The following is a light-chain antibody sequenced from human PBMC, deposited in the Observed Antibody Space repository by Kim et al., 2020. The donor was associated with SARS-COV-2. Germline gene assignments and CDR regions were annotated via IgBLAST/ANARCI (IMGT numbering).Light chain of an antibody. J-gene: IGLJ2*01. CDR3: QSSDSSNVV. CDR1: SGSIASND. V-gene: IGLV6-57*03. Sequence: GTTVTISCTRSSGSIASNDVQWYQQRPGSAPTIVIYEDNQRPSGVPDRFSGSIDSSSNSASLTISGLKTEDEADYYCQSSDSSNVVFGGGTQLTVL. CDR2: EDN.